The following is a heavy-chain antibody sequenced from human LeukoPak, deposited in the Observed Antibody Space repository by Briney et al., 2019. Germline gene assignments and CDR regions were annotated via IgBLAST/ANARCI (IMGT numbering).Heavy chain of an antibody. Sequence: SETLSLTCVVYGGSFSGYYWSWIRQPAGKGLEWIGRIYTSGSTNYNPSLKSRVTMSVDTSKNQFSLKLSSVTAADTAVYYCAVQGVAGLFDYWGQGTLVTVSS. D-gene: IGHD6-19*01. V-gene: IGHV4-59*10. J-gene: IGHJ4*02. CDR3: AVQGVAGLFDY. CDR1: GGSFSGYY. CDR2: IYTSGST.